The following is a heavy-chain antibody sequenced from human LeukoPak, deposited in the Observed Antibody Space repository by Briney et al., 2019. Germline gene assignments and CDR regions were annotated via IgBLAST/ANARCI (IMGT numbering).Heavy chain of an antibody. CDR2: IFYSGST. CDR1: GGSINSYY. Sequence: SETLSLTCTVSGGSINSYYWTWIRQPPGKGLEWIGFIFYSGSTNYNPSLRSRVTISVDTSKSQLSLKLSSVTAADTAVYYCARAGSSWYSLDYWGQGTLVTVSS. J-gene: IGHJ4*02. CDR3: ARAGSSWYSLDY. V-gene: IGHV4-59*01. D-gene: IGHD6-13*01.